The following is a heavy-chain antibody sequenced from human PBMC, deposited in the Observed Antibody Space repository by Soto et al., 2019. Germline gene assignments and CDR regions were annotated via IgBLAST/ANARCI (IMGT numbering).Heavy chain of an antibody. CDR1: GFTFSNYA. CDR3: ARAWGGGNSVFYAFDI. CDR2: ISYDGSSK. J-gene: IGHJ3*02. Sequence: QVQLVESGGGVVQPGRSLRLSCAASGFTFSNYAIHWVRQAPGKGLEWVAVISYDGSSKYYADSVKGRFTISRDNSKNTLYLQMNSLRAEDTAVYYCARAWGGGNSVFYAFDIWGQGTMVTISS. V-gene: IGHV3-30-3*01. D-gene: IGHD2-21*02.